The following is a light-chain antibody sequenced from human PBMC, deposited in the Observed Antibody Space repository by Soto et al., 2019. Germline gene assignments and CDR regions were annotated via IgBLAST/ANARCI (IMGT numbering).Light chain of an antibody. CDR1: QSVNSN. J-gene: IGKJ1*01. V-gene: IGKV3-15*01. CDR3: HEYNTWPWT. Sequence: ETVMTQSPATLSVSPGERATLSCRASQSVNSNLAWYPQKLGQAPRVLIYGASTRSTGIPARFSGSGSGTEFILTISSLQSEDFALYYCHEYNTWPWTFGQGTKVEIK. CDR2: GAS.